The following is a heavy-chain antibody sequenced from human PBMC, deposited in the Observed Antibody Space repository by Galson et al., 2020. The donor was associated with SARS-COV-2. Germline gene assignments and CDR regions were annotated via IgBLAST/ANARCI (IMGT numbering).Heavy chain of an antibody. D-gene: IGHD3-16*01. CDR2: VSPDGTIT. Sequence: GESLKISCATSGFTFNNRWMHWVRRAPGEGLVWVSRVSPDGTITTYAASVRGRFTISRDNAKNTVFLRMDSLRSEDTAVYYCVRDDDTLFITGPHFGKWGHGTLVTVSS. CDR3: VRDDDTLFITGPHFGK. J-gene: IGHJ4*01. CDR1: GFTFNNRW. V-gene: IGHV3-74*01.